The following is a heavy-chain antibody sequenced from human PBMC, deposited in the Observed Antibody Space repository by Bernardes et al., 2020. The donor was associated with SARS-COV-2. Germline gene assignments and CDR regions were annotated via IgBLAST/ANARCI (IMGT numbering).Heavy chain of an antibody. CDR3: TTDRFGGDYAFVFDY. CDR2: IKSKTDGGTT. V-gene: IGHV3-15*01. D-gene: IGHD4-17*01. Sequence: GGSLRLSCAASGFTFSNAWMSWVRQAPGKGLEWVGRIKSKTDGGTTDYAAPVKGRFTISRDDSKNTLYLQMNSLKTEDTAVYYCTTDRFGGDYAFVFDYWGQGTRVTVSS. J-gene: IGHJ4*02. CDR1: GFTFSNAW.